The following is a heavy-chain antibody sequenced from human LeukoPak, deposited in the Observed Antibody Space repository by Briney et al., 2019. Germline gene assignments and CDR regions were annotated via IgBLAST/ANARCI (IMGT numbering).Heavy chain of an antibody. CDR2: ISAYNGNT. D-gene: IGHD3-10*01. Sequence: ASVKVSCKASGGTFSSYAISWVRQAPGQGLEWMGWISAYNGNTNYAQKLQGRVTMTTDTSTSTAYMELRSLRSDDTAVYYCARDSATMVRGVYYYYGMDVWGQGTTVTVSS. CDR3: ARDSATMVRGVYYYYGMDV. CDR1: GGTFSSYA. J-gene: IGHJ6*02. V-gene: IGHV1-18*01.